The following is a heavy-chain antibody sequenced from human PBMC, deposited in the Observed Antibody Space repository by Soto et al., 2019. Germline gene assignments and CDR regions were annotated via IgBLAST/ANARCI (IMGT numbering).Heavy chain of an antibody. V-gene: IGHV3-9*01. CDR2: ISWNSGSI. J-gene: IGHJ4*02. Sequence: ESGGGLVQPGRSLRLSCAASGFTFDDYAMHWVRQAPGKGLEWVSGISWNSGSIGYADSVKGRFTISRDNAKNSQYLQMNSLRAEDTAFYYCAKEIGLVLSFYVDYWGQGTLVTVSS. CDR1: GFTFDDYA. D-gene: IGHD2-8*01. CDR3: AKEIGLVLSFYVDY.